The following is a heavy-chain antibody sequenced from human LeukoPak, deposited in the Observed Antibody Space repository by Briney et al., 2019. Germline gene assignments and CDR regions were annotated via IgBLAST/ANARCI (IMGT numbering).Heavy chain of an antibody. CDR1: GFTFSSYA. Sequence: GGSLRLSCAASGFTFSSYAMHWVRQAPGKGLEWVAVISYDGSNKYYADSVKGRFTISRDNSKNTLYLQMNSLRAEDTAVYYCAKQPPGGYYYESSGYYQYFQHWGQGTLVTVSS. D-gene: IGHD3-22*01. CDR3: AKQPPGGYYYESSGYYQYFQH. V-gene: IGHV3-30*04. CDR2: ISYDGSNK. J-gene: IGHJ1*01.